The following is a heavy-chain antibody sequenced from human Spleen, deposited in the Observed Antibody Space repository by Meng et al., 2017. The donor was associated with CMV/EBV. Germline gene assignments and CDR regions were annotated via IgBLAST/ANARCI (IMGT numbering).Heavy chain of an antibody. J-gene: IGHJ4*02. CDR3: ARSWQGRFDY. Sequence: GGSLRLSCAASGFTVSSHYMSWVRQAPGKGLEWVSVIYSGGSTYYADSAKGRFTISRDNSKNTLYLQMNSLRAEDTAVYYCARSWQGRFDYWGQGTLVTVSS. CDR1: GFTVSSHY. D-gene: IGHD3-10*01. V-gene: IGHV3-53*01. CDR2: IYSGGST.